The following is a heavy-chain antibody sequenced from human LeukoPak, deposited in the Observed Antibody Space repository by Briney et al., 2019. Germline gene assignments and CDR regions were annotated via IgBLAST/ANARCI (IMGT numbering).Heavy chain of an antibody. J-gene: IGHJ5*02. Sequence: SETLSLTCTVSGGSISSTSSYWGWIRQPPGKGLEWIGYIYYSGSTNYNPSLKSRVTISVDTSKNQFSLNLTSVTAADTAVYYCARFTPQGYGWGGYNRFDPWGQGTLVTVPS. CDR1: GGSISSTSSY. D-gene: IGHD3-16*01. CDR2: IYYSGST. CDR3: ARFTPQGYGWGGYNRFDP. V-gene: IGHV4-61*05.